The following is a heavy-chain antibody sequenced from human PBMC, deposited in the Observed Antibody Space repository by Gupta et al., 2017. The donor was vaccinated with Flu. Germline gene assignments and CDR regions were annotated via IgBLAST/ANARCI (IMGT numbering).Heavy chain of an antibody. D-gene: IGHD6-13*01. V-gene: IGHV4-34*01. CDR1: GGSFSGYY. CDR3: ARGRRWGSYIAARNNWFDP. J-gene: IGHJ5*02. Sequence: QVQLQQWGAGLLKPSETLSLTCAVYGGSFSGYYWSWIRQPPGKGLEWIGEINHSGSTNYNPYLKRRVTISVDTSKNQFSLKLSSVTAADTAVYYCARGRRWGSYIAARNNWFDPWGQGTLVTVSS. CDR2: INHSGST.